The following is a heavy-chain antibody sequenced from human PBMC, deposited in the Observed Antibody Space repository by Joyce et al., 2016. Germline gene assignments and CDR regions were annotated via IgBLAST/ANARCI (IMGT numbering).Heavy chain of an antibody. CDR1: GLTLSNYG. CDR3: AKILTATYSSGWFLDY. V-gene: IGHV3-30*18. Sequence: VQLVESGGGVVQPGRSLSLSCAASGLTLSNYGVHWVRQAPGKGLEWVAVISYDGIYKYYADSVKGRFTISRDNSKNTVFLEMNSLRAEDTAVYYCAKILTATYSSGWFLDYWGQGTLVTVSS. J-gene: IGHJ4*02. D-gene: IGHD6-25*01. CDR2: ISYDGIYK.